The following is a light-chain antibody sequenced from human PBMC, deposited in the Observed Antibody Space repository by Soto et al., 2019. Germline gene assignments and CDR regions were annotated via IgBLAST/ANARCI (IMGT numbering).Light chain of an antibody. J-gene: IGLJ2*01. V-gene: IGLV2-14*03. CDR1: SSAVGAYNY. CDR2: DVS. Sequence: QSALIPPASVSGSPGQSITISCTGTSSAVGAYNYVFWYQQHPGKAPQLMIYDVSHRPSGVSIRFSGSKSGNTASLTISGLQAEDDADYYCSSYTSSSTLVFGGGTQLTVL. CDR3: SSYTSSSTLV.